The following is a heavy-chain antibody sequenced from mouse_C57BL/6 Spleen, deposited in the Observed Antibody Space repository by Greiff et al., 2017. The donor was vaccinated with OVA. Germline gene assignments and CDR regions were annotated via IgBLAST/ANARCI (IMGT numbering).Heavy chain of an antibody. CDR1: GFTFSDYG. CDR2: ISSGSSTI. CDR3: ADYGSKDYAMDY. D-gene: IGHD1-1*01. J-gene: IGHJ4*01. V-gene: IGHV5-17*01. Sequence: EVHLVESGGGLVKPGGSLKLSCAASGFTFSDYGMHWVRQAPEKGLESVAYISSGSSTIYYADTVKGRFTISRDNAKNTLFLQMTSLRSEDTAMYYCADYGSKDYAMDYWGQGTSVTVSS.